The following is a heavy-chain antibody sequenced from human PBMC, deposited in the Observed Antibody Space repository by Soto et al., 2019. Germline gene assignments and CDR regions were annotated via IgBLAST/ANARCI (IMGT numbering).Heavy chain of an antibody. CDR2: ISPLYGTP. J-gene: IGHJ4*02. D-gene: IGHD3-16*01. CDR1: GDTFGNFA. CDR3: ARDRGGHFED. Sequence: SVKVSCKASGDTFGNFAITWVRQAPGQGLEYMGGISPLYGTPMYAQKFKGRVTIIAHASSATGHMELSSLRSEDTAIYFCARDRGGHFEDWGQGTLVTVSS. V-gene: IGHV1-69*13.